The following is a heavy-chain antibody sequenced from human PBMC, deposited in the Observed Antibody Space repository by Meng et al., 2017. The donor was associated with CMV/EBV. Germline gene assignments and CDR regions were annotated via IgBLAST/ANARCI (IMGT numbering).Heavy chain of an antibody. Sequence: PGGSLRLSCAASGFTFSSYAMHWVRQAPGKGLEWVAVISYDGSNKYYADSVKGRFTISRDNSKNTLYLQMNSLRAEDTAVYYCAIHSNYFDYWGQGTLVTVSS. CDR2: ISYDGSNK. V-gene: IGHV3-30-3*01. D-gene: IGHD4-11*01. J-gene: IGHJ4*02. CDR1: GFTFSSYA. CDR3: AIHSNYFDY.